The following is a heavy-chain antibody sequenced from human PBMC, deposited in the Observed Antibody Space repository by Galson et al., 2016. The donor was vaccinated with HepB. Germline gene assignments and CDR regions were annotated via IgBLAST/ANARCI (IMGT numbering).Heavy chain of an antibody. Sequence: LRLSCAASGFTFASYWVHWVRQVPGKGLVWVSRINNDGKSTIYADSVKGRFSVSRDNAKNTLYLQMNSLRAEDTAVYYCARQSWTYSNDVDSWGQGTLVTVSS. J-gene: IGHJ4*02. V-gene: IGHV3-74*01. CDR1: GFTFASYW. CDR2: INNDGKST. D-gene: IGHD1-26*01. CDR3: ARQSWTYSNDVDS.